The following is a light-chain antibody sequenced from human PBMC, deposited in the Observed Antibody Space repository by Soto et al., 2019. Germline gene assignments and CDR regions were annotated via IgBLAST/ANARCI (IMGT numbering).Light chain of an antibody. V-gene: IGKV3-20*01. CDR1: ESVRRSY. Sequence: EHVLTQSPGTLSLSPGDRATLSCRASESVRRSYFAWYQQKSGQAPRLLIYGTSSRATGIPDRFSGSGSGTDLNLTISRLEPEDFAVYYCQEYGSSQWRCGQGTKVDIK. CDR3: QEYGSSQWR. J-gene: IGKJ1*01. CDR2: GTS.